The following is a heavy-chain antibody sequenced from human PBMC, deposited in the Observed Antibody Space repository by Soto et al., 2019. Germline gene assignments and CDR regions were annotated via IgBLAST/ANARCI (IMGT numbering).Heavy chain of an antibody. CDR2: IYYSGNT. CDR1: GASISSYGYY. CDR3: ASAPAHHDSGNYYIQHSDY. V-gene: IGHV4-31*03. D-gene: IGHD3-10*01. Sequence: PSETLSLTCSVSGASISSYGYYWSWIRQFPGKGLEWIGYIYYSGNTYYNPSLKSRVTISVDTSQNQFSLRLSSVTAADTALYYCASAPAHHDSGNYYIQHSDYWGPGTLVTVSS. J-gene: IGHJ4*02.